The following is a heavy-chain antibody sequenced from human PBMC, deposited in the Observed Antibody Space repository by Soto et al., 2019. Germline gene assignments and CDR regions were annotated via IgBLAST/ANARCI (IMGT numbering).Heavy chain of an antibody. J-gene: IGHJ4*02. CDR3: ARERGRNFDY. V-gene: IGHV4-59*01. CDR2: IYYSGST. D-gene: IGHD5-12*01. Sequence: SETLSLTCTVSGGSISSYYWSWIRQPPGKGLEWIGYIYYSGSTNYNPSLKSRVTISVDTSKNQFSLKLSSVTAADTAVYYCARERGRNFDYWGQGTLVTVSS. CDR1: GGSISSYY.